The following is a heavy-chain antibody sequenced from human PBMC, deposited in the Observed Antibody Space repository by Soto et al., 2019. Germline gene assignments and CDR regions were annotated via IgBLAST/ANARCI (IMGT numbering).Heavy chain of an antibody. J-gene: IGHJ4*02. CDR1: GFTFSSYA. CDR2: ISGSGGST. D-gene: IGHD2-15*01. Sequence: HPGGSLRLSCAASGFTFSSYAMSWVRQAPGKGLEWVSAISGSGGSTYYADSVKGRFTISRDNSKNTLYLQMNSLRAEDTAVYYCATPPPYCSGGSCYLLFDYWGQGTPVTVSS. CDR3: ATPPPYCSGGSCYLLFDY. V-gene: IGHV3-23*01.